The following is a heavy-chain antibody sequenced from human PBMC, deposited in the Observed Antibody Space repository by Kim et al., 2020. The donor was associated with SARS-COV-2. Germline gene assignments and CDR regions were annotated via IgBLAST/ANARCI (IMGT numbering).Heavy chain of an antibody. J-gene: IGHJ4*02. Sequence: SETLSLTCAVYGGSFSGYYWSWIRQPPGKGLEWIGEINHSGSTNYNPSLKSRVTISVDTYKNQFSLKLSSVTAADTAVYYCAKIVVVPAATPARGYFDYWGQGTLVTVSS. D-gene: IGHD2-2*01. CDR3: AKIVVVPAATPARGYFDY. CDR2: INHSGST. CDR1: GGSFSGYY. V-gene: IGHV4-34*01.